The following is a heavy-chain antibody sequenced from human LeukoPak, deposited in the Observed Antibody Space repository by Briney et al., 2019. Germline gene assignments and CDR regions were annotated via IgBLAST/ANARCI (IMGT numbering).Heavy chain of an antibody. J-gene: IGHJ3*02. D-gene: IGHD3-22*01. V-gene: IGHV4-39*07. Sequence: SETLSLTCTVSGASISGSGYYWGWIRQPPGKGLEWIGNIYDSGSTNYNPSLKSRVTISVDTSKNQFSLKLSSVTAADTAVYYCACLTTADAFDIWGQGTMVTVSS. CDR3: ACLTTADAFDI. CDR2: IYDSGST. CDR1: GASISGSGYY.